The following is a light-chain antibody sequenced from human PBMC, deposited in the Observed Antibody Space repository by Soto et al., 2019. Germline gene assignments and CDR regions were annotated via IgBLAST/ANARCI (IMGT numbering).Light chain of an antibody. V-gene: IGKV3-15*01. J-gene: IGKJ1*01. Sequence: EILMTQSPATLSVSPGERATLSCRASQSVFSNLAWYQQKPGQAPRLLIYGPSTRATGIPARFSGSGSGTEFTLTISSLQSEDFAVYYCQQYNNWPPWTFGQGTKVEIK. CDR1: QSVFSN. CDR3: QQYNNWPPWT. CDR2: GPS.